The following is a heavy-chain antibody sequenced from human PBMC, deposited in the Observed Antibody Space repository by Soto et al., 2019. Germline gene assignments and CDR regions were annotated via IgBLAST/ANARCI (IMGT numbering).Heavy chain of an antibody. V-gene: IGHV1-69*01. Sequence: AKGVQLGLKVGKPGSPLSPSVRVLKGHLKGYPSPGWQQPPGQGLEWMGGIIPYYNTLNYAQKFQDRVTITADDSTNTVYMELSSLRSDDTAVYFCASGASRWYPYFFDSWAQGTLVTVSS. J-gene: IGHJ4*02. CDR2: IIPYYNTL. CDR1: KGHLKGYP. CDR3: ASGASRWYPYFFDS. D-gene: IGHD6-13*01.